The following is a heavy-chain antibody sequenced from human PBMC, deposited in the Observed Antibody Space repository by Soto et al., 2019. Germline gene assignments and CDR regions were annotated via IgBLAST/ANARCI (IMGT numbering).Heavy chain of an antibody. Sequence: QVQLVQSGAEVKKPGASVKVSCKGSGYTFTGYDINWVRQATGQGLEWMGWMNPNNGNTGYSQKFQGRVPMTRNTSISTAYMELSSLSSDDTAVYYCATGSWFDPWGQGTLVTVSS. CDR1: GYTFTGYD. J-gene: IGHJ5*02. CDR3: ATGSWFDP. CDR2: MNPNNGNT. V-gene: IGHV1-8*01.